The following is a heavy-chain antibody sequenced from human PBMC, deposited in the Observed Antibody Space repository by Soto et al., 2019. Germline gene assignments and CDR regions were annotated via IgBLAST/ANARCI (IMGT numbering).Heavy chain of an antibody. Sequence: PGESLKISCKGSGYSFTSYWISWVRQMPGKGLEWMGRIGPSDSYTNYSPSFQGHVTISADKSISTAYLQWSSLKASDTAMYYCARQTITMIVVVYGMDVWGQGTTVTVSS. CDR3: ARQTITMIVVVYGMDV. V-gene: IGHV5-10-1*01. CDR2: IGPSDSYT. D-gene: IGHD3-22*01. CDR1: GYSFTSYW. J-gene: IGHJ6*02.